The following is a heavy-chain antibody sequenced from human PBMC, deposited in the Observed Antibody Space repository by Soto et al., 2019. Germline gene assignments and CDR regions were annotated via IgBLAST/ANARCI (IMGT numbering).Heavy chain of an antibody. Sequence: VASVKVSCKASGGTFSSYAISWVRQAPGQGLEWMGGIIPIFGTANYAQKFQGRVTITADESTSTAYMELSSLRSEDTAVYYCARDLSPVVVVAAWRNYYYYYGMDVWGQGTTVTVSS. CDR3: ARDLSPVVVVAAWRNYYYYYGMDV. CDR2: IIPIFGTA. D-gene: IGHD2-15*01. CDR1: GGTFSSYA. V-gene: IGHV1-69*13. J-gene: IGHJ6*02.